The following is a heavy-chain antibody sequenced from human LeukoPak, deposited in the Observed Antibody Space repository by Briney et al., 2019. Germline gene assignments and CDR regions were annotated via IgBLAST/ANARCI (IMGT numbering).Heavy chain of an antibody. Sequence: GGSLRLSCAASGFTFSSYWMSWVRQAPGKGLEWVSAISGSGGSTYYADSVKGRFTISRDNSKNTLYLQMNSLRAEDTAVYYCAKAQKVQHIVVVTAPIDYWGQGTLVTVSS. J-gene: IGHJ4*02. CDR3: AKAQKVQHIVVVTAPIDY. CDR2: ISGSGGST. D-gene: IGHD2-21*02. CDR1: GFTFSSYW. V-gene: IGHV3-23*01.